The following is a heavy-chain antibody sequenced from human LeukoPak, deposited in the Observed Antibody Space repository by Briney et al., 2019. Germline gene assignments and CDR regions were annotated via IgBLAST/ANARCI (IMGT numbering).Heavy chain of an antibody. CDR3: ARAHYDILTGYYFDY. Sequence: GESLKISCEGTGYSLTRYWVGWVGEMPGKGLEWMGIIYPGDSDTRYSPSFQGQVTISADKSISTAYLQWSSLKASDTAMYYCARAHYDILTGYYFDYWGQGTLVTVSS. V-gene: IGHV5-51*01. D-gene: IGHD3-9*01. CDR2: IYPGDSDT. CDR1: GYSLTRYW. J-gene: IGHJ4*02.